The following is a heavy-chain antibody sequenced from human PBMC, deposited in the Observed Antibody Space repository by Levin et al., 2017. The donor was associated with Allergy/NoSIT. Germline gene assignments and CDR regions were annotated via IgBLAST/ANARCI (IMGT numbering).Heavy chain of an antibody. J-gene: IGHJ4*02. CDR2: ISYDGSNK. V-gene: IGHV3-30-3*01. CDR1: GFTFSSYA. Sequence: GESLKISCAASGFTFSSYAMHWVRQAPGKGLEWVAVISYDGSNKYYADSVKGRFTISRDNSKNTLYLQMNSLRAEDTAVYYCAALRPLYWGQGTLVTVSS. CDR3: AALRPLY.